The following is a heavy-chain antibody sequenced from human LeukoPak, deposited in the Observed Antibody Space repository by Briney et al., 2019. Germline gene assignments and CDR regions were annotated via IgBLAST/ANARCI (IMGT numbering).Heavy chain of an antibody. CDR2: IYYSGST. Sequence: LRLSCAASGFTVSSNYMSWVRQPPGKGLEWIGYIYYSGSTYYNPSLKSRVTISVDTSKNHFSLKLSSVTAADTAVYYCARCYDSTSDAFDIWGQGTMVTVSS. J-gene: IGHJ3*02. CDR1: GFTVSSNY. D-gene: IGHD3-22*01. V-gene: IGHV4-30-4*08. CDR3: ARCYDSTSDAFDI.